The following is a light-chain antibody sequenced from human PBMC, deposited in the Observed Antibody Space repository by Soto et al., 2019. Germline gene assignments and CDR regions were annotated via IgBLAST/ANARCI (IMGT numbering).Light chain of an antibody. CDR3: QHYNSYSEA. CDR1: QTISSW. J-gene: IGKJ1*01. Sequence: DIQITQSPSTLSRSIRDRVTITCRASQTISSWLAWYQQKPGKAPKLLIYKASTLKSGVPSRFSGSGSGTEFTLTISSLQPDDFATYYCQHYNSYSEAFGQGTKVDIK. V-gene: IGKV1-5*03. CDR2: KAS.